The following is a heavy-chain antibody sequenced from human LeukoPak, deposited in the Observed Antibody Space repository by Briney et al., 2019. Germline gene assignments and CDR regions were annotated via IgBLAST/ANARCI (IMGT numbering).Heavy chain of an antibody. CDR1: GGTFSSYA. D-gene: IGHD4-23*01. CDR2: IIPILGIA. Sequence: SVKVSCKASGGTFSSYAISWVRQAPGQGLEWMGRIIPILGIANYAQKFQGRVTITADKSTSTAYMELSSLRSEDTAVYYCARRYGGNSEAGDYWGQGTLVTVSS. V-gene: IGHV1-69*04. CDR3: ARRYGGNSEAGDY. J-gene: IGHJ4*02.